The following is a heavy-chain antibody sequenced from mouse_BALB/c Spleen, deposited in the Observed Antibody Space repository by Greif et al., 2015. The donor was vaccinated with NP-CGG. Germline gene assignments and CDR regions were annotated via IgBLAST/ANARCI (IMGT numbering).Heavy chain of an antibody. D-gene: IGHD1-2*01. Sequence: VQLQQSGAELVKPGASVKLSCKASGYTFISYYMYWVKQRPGQGLEWIGEINPSNGGANLNKKFKSKATLTVDKSSSTAYMRLSSLTSEDSAVYFCTRGRRRDFDFWGQGTTLTVSS. CDR2: INPSNGGA. J-gene: IGHJ2*01. CDR1: GYTFISYY. V-gene: IGHV1S81*02. CDR3: TRGRRRDFDF.